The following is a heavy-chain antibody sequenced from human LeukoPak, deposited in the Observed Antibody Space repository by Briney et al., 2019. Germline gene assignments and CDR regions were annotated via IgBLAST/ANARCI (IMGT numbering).Heavy chain of an antibody. CDR3: ARRSIAVAGTDLDY. J-gene: IGHJ4*02. CDR2: INYSGST. CDR1: GGSFSGYY. D-gene: IGHD6-19*01. Sequence: SETLSLTCAVYGGSFSGYYWSWIRQPPGKGLEWIGEINYSGSTNYNPSLKSRVTISVDTSKNQFSLKLSSVTAADTAVYYCARRSIAVAGTDLDYWGQGTLVTVSS. V-gene: IGHV4-34*01.